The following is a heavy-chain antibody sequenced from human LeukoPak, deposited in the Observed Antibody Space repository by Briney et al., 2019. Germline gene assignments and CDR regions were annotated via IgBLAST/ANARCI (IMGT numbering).Heavy chain of an antibody. Sequence: GGSLRLSCAASGFTFSSYGMPWVRQAPGKGLEWVAVISYDGSNKYYADSVKGRFTISRDNSKNTLYLQMNSLRAEDTAVYYCAKDRVDTAMENYFDYWGQGTLVTVSS. V-gene: IGHV3-30*18. J-gene: IGHJ4*02. CDR2: ISYDGSNK. CDR1: GFTFSSYG. CDR3: AKDRVDTAMENYFDY. D-gene: IGHD5-18*01.